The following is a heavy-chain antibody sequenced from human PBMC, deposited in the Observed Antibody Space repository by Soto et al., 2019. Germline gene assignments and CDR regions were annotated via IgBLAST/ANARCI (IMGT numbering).Heavy chain of an antibody. CDR3: ARDYGMAGSFDP. Sequence: EVQLVESGGGLVKRGGSLRLSCAASGFTFSSYSMNWVRQAPGKGLEWIAYIISSSTTIFYADSVKGRFTISGDNAKSSLYLQMNGLRDEHTAVYYCARDYGMAGSFDPWGQGTLVTVSS. J-gene: IGHJ5*02. CDR2: IISSSTTI. V-gene: IGHV3-48*02. CDR1: GFTFSSYS. D-gene: IGHD2-8*01.